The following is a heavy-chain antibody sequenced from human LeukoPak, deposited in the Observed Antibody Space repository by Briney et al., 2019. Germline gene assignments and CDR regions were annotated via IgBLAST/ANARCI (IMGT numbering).Heavy chain of an antibody. CDR3: ARALSGCVLCFDY. J-gene: IGHJ4*02. D-gene: IGHD6-19*01. CDR2: INPSGGST. Sequence: ASVKVSCKASGYTFTSYYMHWVRQAPGQGLEWMGIINPSGGSTSYAQKFQGRVTVPRDTSMSTAYMELSTLSSDDTAVYYCARALSGCVLCFDYWGQGSLVTVSS. V-gene: IGHV1-46*01. CDR1: GYTFTSYY.